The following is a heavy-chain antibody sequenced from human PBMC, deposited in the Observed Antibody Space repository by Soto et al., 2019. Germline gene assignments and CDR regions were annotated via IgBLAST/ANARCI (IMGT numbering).Heavy chain of an antibody. CDR1: GGTFSSYT. Sequence: SVKVSCKASGGTFSSYTISWVRQAPGQGLEWMGRIIPILGIANYAQKFQDRVTITADKSTSTAYMELSSLRSEDTAVYYCERHPERRAQIGWFDPWGQGTLVTVSS. J-gene: IGHJ5*02. V-gene: IGHV1-69*02. D-gene: IGHD1-1*01. CDR3: ERHPERRAQIGWFDP. CDR2: IIPILGIA.